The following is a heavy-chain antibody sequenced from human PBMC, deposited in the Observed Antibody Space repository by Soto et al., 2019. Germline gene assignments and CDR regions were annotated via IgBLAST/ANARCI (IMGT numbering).Heavy chain of an antibody. V-gene: IGHV1-69*06. D-gene: IGHD2-2*01. CDR3: VKAWGAVVVPATREHHEMDI. Sequence: QVHLVQSGAEVKKPGSSVKVSCKTSGGSFNTFPFSCVRQAPGQGLEWMGGIIPIFGAPIYAQRFKGRVTISADKCTTTAYEEQSSLRAEDAAFYYCVKAWGAVVVPATREHHEMDIGGPGTKVTVSS. J-gene: IGHJ6*02. CDR1: GGSFNTFP. CDR2: IIPIFGAP.